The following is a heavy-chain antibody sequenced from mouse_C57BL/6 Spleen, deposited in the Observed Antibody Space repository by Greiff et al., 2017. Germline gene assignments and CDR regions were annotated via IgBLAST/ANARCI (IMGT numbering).Heavy chain of an antibody. CDR2: IDPEVGET. D-gene: IGHD2-4*01. Sequence: VQLQQSGAELVKPGASVKLSCTASGFNIKDYYMHWVKQRTEQGLEWIGRIDPEVGETKYAPKFQGKATITAHTSSNTAYLQLSSLTSEDTAVYYCARGYYDYDEDFDVWGTGTTVTVSS. CDR1: GFNIKDYY. V-gene: IGHV14-2*01. J-gene: IGHJ1*03. CDR3: ARGYYDYDEDFDV.